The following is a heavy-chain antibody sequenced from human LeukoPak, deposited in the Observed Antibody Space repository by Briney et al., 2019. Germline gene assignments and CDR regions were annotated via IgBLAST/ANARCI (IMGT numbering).Heavy chain of an antibody. CDR2: INPSGGST. V-gene: IGHV1-46*01. D-gene: IGHD3-22*01. CDR1: GYTFTSYY. CDR3: AREGTERSGYYDGIFDY. Sequence: ASVKVSCKASGYTFTSYYMHWVRQAPGQGLEWMGIINPSGGSTSYAQKFQGRVTMTRDTSTSTVYMELSSLRSEDTAVYYCAREGTERSGYYDGIFDYWGQGTLVTVSS. J-gene: IGHJ4*02.